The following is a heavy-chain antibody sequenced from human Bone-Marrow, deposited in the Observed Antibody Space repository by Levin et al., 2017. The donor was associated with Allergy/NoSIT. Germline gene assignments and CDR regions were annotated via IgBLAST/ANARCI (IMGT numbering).Heavy chain of an antibody. CDR1: GFTFGTYA. D-gene: IGHD4-17*01. V-gene: IGHV3-23*01. CDR2: ISGNGGTT. J-gene: IGHJ5*02. Sequence: PGGSLRLSCAASGFTFGTYAVGWVRQAPGKGLEWVSIISGNGGTTFYADSVKGRFTISRDNSKNMAFMQMNSLRAEDTAVYYCTKKMFTTTTDWFDPWGQGTLVTVSS. CDR3: TKKMFTTTTDWFDP.